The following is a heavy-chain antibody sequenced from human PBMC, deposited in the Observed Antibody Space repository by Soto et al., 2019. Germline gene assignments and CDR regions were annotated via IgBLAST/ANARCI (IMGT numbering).Heavy chain of an antibody. Sequence: PGGSLRLSCXASGFTFSSYGMHWVRQAPGKGLEWVAVISYDGSNKYYADSVKGRFTISRDNSKNTLYLQMNSLRAEDTAVYYCAKVIAAAGTGYYYYGMDVWGQGTTVTVSS. V-gene: IGHV3-30*18. CDR3: AKVIAAAGTGYYYYGMDV. CDR1: GFTFSSYG. D-gene: IGHD6-13*01. CDR2: ISYDGSNK. J-gene: IGHJ6*02.